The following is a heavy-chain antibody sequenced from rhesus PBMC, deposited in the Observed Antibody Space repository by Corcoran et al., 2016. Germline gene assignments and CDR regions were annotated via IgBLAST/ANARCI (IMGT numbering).Heavy chain of an antibody. V-gene: IGHV4-106*01. Sequence: QVQLQESGPGLVKPSETLSLTCAVSGGSISDAYYWSWIRQPPGKGLEWIGYIYGSGGRTKYNPTLKNRVTIAIDTSKNQCALKRSSVTAADTAVYYCAREGIAAAGTFDYWGQGVLVTVSS. CDR1: GGSISDAYY. D-gene: IGHD6-25*01. CDR3: AREGIAAAGTFDY. J-gene: IGHJ4*01. CDR2: IYGSGGRT.